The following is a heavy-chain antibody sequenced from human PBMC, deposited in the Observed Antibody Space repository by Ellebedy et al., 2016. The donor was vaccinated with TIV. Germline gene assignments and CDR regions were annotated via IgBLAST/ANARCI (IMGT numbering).Heavy chain of an antibody. CDR3: AILHCSGGSCDWFDP. J-gene: IGHJ5*02. CDR1: GGTFSSYG. V-gene: IGHV1-69*06. CDR2: IIPIFGTA. D-gene: IGHD2-15*01. Sequence: ASVKVSCKASGGTFSSYGISWVRQAPGQGLEWMGGIIPIFGTANYAQKFQGRVTITADKSTSTAYMELSSLRSEDTAVYYCAILHCSGGSCDWFDPWGQGTLVTVSS.